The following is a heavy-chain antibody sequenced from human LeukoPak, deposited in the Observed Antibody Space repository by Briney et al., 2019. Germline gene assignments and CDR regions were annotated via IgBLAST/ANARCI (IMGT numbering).Heavy chain of an antibody. Sequence: GASVKVSCKASGYTFTGYYMHWVRQAPGQGLEWMGLINPSGGSTSYAQKFQGRVTMTRVTSTSTVYMELSSLRSEHTAVYYCARGDSSGYYYRGWFDPWGQGTLVTVSS. CDR2: INPSGGST. J-gene: IGHJ5*02. CDR1: GYTFTGYY. CDR3: ARGDSSGYYYRGWFDP. D-gene: IGHD3-22*01. V-gene: IGHV1-46*01.